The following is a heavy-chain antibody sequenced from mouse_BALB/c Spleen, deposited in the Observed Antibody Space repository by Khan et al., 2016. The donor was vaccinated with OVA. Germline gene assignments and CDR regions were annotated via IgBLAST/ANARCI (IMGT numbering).Heavy chain of an antibody. CDR2: ISYSGST. J-gene: IGHJ4*01. CDR1: GYSITSDYA. V-gene: IGHV3-2*02. Sequence: EVELVESGPGLVKPSQSLSLTCTVTGYSITSDYAWNWIRQFPGNKLEWMGYISYSGSTSYNPSLRSRISLTRDTSKNQFFLQLISVTTEDTATYYCARDGHYAMDYWGQGTSVTVSS. CDR3: ARDGHYAMDY. D-gene: IGHD2-3*01.